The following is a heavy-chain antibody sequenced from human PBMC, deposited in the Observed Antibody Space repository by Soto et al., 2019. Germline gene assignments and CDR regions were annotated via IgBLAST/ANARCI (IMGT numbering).Heavy chain of an antibody. V-gene: IGHV3-33*01. J-gene: IGHJ6*02. CDR3: ARGLGYRPRGYYYGMDV. Sequence: QVQLVESGGGVVQPGRSLRLSCAASGFTFSSYGMHWVRQAPGKGLEWVAVIWYDGSNKYYADSVKGRFTISRDNSKNTLYLQMNSLRAEDTAVYYCARGLGYRPRGYYYGMDVWGQGTTVTVSS. CDR1: GFTFSSYG. D-gene: IGHD6-13*01. CDR2: IWYDGSNK.